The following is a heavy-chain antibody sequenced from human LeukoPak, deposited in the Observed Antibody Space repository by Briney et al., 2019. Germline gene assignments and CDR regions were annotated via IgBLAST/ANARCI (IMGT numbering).Heavy chain of an antibody. CDR2: TSAYNGNT. Sequence: ASVKVSCKASGYTFTSYGISWVRQAPGQGLEWMGWTSAYNGNTNYAQKLQGRVTMTTDTSTSTAYMELRSLRSDDTAVYYCAATVNYYYYMDVWGKGTTVTVSS. CDR1: GYTFTSYG. J-gene: IGHJ6*03. V-gene: IGHV1-18*01. CDR3: AATVNYYYYMDV. D-gene: IGHD4-11*01.